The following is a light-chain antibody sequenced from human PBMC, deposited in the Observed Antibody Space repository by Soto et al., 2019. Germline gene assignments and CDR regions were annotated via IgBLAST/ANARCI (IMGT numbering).Light chain of an antibody. CDR2: AAS. CDR3: QQLNSYPLT. CDR1: QGISSY. V-gene: IGKV1-9*01. Sequence: IQLTQSPSSLSASVGDRVTITCRASQGISSYLAWYQQKPGKAPKLLIYAASTLQSGVTSRFSSSGSGTDFTLTISRLQHEDFATYYCQQLNSYPLTFGGGTKVEIK. J-gene: IGKJ4*01.